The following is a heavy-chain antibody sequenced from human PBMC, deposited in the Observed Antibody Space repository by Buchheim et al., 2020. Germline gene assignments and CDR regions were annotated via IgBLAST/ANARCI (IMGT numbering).Heavy chain of an antibody. J-gene: IGHJ4*02. Sequence: EVQLLESGGGLVQPGGSLRLSCAASGFTFSSYAMSWVRQVPGKGLEWVSSISDSGVTTSFADSVTGRLTISRDNSKNTMYLQMNSLRAEDTAVYYCAEAIRASDYWGQGTL. D-gene: IGHD3-10*01. CDR3: AEAIRASDY. CDR2: ISDSGVTT. CDR1: GFTFSSYA. V-gene: IGHV3-23*01.